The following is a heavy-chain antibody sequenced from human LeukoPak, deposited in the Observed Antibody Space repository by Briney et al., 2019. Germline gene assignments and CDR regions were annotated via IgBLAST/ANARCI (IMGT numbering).Heavy chain of an antibody. D-gene: IGHD2-2*01. CDR2: MYTSGST. J-gene: IGHJ4*02. CDR1: GALISSGSYY. CDR3: ARDREHIVLLPGAKRKTWYFDY. V-gene: IGHV4-61*02. Sequence: SETLSLTCTVSGALISSGSYYWSWIRQPAGKGLEWIGRMYTSGSTNYNPSLKSRVTISVDTSKNQFSLKLSSVTAAGTAVYYCARDREHIVLLPGAKRKTWYFDYWGQGTLVTVSS.